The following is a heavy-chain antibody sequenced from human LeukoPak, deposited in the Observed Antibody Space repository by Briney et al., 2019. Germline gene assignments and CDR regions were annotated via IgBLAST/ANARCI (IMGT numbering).Heavy chain of an antibody. J-gene: IGHJ4*02. D-gene: IGHD6-13*01. CDR1: GYTFTGYY. CDR2: INPNSGGT. Sequence: GASVKVSCKASGYTFTGYYMHWGRQAPGQGVEWMGWINPNSGGTNYSQKFQGRVTMTRDTSISTAYMELSRLRSDDTAVYYCARDSLYSSSLNYWGQGTLVTVSS. CDR3: ARDSLYSSSLNY. V-gene: IGHV1-2*02.